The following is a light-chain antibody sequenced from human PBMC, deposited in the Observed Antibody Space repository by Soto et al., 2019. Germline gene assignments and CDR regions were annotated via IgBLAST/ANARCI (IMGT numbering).Light chain of an antibody. V-gene: IGKV3-20*01. CDR1: QSVRSNY. Sequence: EIVLTQSPGTLSLSPGERATLSCRASQSVRSNYLAWYQQRPGQAPRLLIYDASSRATGVPDRFSGSGSGTDFTLTISRLEPEDFATYYCQKYDRAPFTFGPGTKVDFK. CDR3: QKYDRAPFT. CDR2: DAS. J-gene: IGKJ3*01.